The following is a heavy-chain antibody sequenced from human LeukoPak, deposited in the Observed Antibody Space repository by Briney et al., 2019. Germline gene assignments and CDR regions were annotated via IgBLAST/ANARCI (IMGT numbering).Heavy chain of an antibody. V-gene: IGHV1-18*01. CDR2: ISAYNGNT. Sequence: GPSVKVSCKASGYTFTSYGISWVRQAPGQGLEWVGWISAYNGNTNYAQKLQGRVTMTTDTSTSTAYMELRSLRSDDTAVYYCARGSVRFLEWLPFDPWGQGTLVTVSS. D-gene: IGHD3-3*01. CDR1: GYTFTSYG. J-gene: IGHJ5*02. CDR3: ARGSVRFLEWLPFDP.